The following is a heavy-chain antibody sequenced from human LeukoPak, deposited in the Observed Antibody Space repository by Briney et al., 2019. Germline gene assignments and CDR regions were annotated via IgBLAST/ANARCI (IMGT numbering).Heavy chain of an antibody. V-gene: IGHV4-59*01. Sequence: SETLSLTCTVSVGSISSYYWSWIRQPPGKGREWIGYIYYIVRTNYNPSLKSRVTISVDTSKHQFSLKLSSVTAADTAVYYCARGGVHGYGDYDWDYWGQGTLVTVSS. J-gene: IGHJ4*02. D-gene: IGHD4-17*01. CDR3: ARGGVHGYGDYDWDY. CDR2: IYYIVRT. CDR1: VGSISSYY.